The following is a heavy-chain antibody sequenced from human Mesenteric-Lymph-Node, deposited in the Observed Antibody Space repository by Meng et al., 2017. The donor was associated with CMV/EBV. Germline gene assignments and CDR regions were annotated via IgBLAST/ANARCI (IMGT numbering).Heavy chain of an antibody. V-gene: IGHV4-39*07. J-gene: IGHJ4*02. D-gene: IGHD3-3*01. CDR2: IDYSGKT. CDR3: VGYDFWSSFPNNNFDY. CDR1: DSFASSTYY. Sequence: DSFASSTYYWGWIRQPPGKGLEWVGTIDYSGKTSFNPSIKSRVTLSVDTSKSQFSLRLISVTAADTAVYYCVGYDFWSSFPNNNFDYWGQGTLVTVSS.